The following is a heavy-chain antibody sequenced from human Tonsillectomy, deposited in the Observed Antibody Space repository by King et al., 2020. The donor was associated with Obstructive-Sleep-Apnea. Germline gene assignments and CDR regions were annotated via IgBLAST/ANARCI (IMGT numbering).Heavy chain of an antibody. CDR3: ARDRDCRSTSCFFGMDV. CDR1: GFTFSSYW. Sequence: VQLVESGGGLVQPGGSQRLSCAASGFTFSSYWMHWVRQAPGKGLVWVSRINSDGSTTTYADSVKGRFTISRDNAKNTLHLQMSSLRAEDTAVYFCARDRDCRSTSCFFGMDVWGQGTTVTVSS. J-gene: IGHJ6*02. V-gene: IGHV3-74*01. D-gene: IGHD2-2*01. CDR2: INSDGSTT.